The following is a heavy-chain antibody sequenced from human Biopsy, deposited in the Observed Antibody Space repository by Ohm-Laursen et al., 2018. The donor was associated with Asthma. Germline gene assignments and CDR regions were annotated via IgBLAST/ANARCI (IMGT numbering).Heavy chain of an antibody. CDR2: ISFDGTNR. V-gene: IGHV3-30*03. J-gene: IGHJ4*02. Sequence: SLRLSCSASGFSFSNYGMHWVRQAPGKGLDWVAVISFDGTNRNYTDSVKGRFTISRDNSKNTLYLQMNSLRVEDTAVYYCARDWKGYCTGGVCYPDYWGQGTLVTVSS. CDR3: ARDWKGYCTGGVCYPDY. CDR1: GFSFSNYG. D-gene: IGHD2-8*02.